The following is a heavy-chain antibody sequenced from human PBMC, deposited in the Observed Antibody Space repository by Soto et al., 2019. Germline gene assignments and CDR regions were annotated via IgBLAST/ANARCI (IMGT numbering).Heavy chain of an antibody. Sequence: WASVKVSCKASGYTFTSYDINWVRQATGQGLEWMGWMNPNSGNTGYAQKFQGRVTMTRNTSISTAYMELSSLRSEDTAVYYCARVGYYDFWSGYRAPDYYYYGMDVWGQGTTVTVSS. CDR1: GYTFTSYD. CDR3: ARVGYYDFWSGYRAPDYYYYGMDV. J-gene: IGHJ6*02. CDR2: MNPNSGNT. D-gene: IGHD3-3*01. V-gene: IGHV1-8*01.